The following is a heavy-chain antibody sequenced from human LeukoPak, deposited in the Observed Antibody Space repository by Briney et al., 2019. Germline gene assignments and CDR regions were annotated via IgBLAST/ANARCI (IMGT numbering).Heavy chain of an antibody. D-gene: IGHD1-26*01. V-gene: IGHV1-18*01. J-gene: IGHJ4*02. Sequence: GASVKVSCKASPRYGISWVRQAPGQGLGWMGWISVYNGNTNYAQKFQGRVTMTTDTSTSTAYMELRSLRSDDTAVYYCARIRVGVNVVENWGQGTLVTVSS. CDR2: ISVYNGNT. CDR1: PRYG. CDR3: ARIRVGVNVVEN.